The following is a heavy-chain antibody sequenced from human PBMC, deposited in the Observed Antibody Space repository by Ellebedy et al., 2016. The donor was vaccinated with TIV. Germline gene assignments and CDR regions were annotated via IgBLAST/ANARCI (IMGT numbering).Heavy chain of an antibody. Sequence: GGSLRLSCTASGFTFSSFSFSWVRQAPGKGLEWVSGTVQDDRTVYAASVKGRFTISRDNSQSTLFLQMNSLRAEDTAVYYCAKADYADYPSYFDYWGQGTLVTVSS. D-gene: IGHD4-17*01. CDR1: GFTFSSFS. J-gene: IGHJ4*02. CDR3: AKADYADYPSYFDY. CDR2: TVQDDRT. V-gene: IGHV3-66*02.